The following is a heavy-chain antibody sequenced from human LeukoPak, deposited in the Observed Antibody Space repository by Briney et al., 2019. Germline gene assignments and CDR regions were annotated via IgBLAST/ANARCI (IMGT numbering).Heavy chain of an antibody. V-gene: IGHV4-30-2*01. J-gene: IGHJ4*02. CDR2: IYHSGST. CDR3: ASSIAARIFDY. CDR1: GGSISSGGYY. D-gene: IGHD6-6*01. Sequence: PSQTLSLTCTVSGGSISSGGYYWSWIRQPPGKGLEWIGYIYHSGSTYYNPSLKSRVTISLDRSKNQFSLKLSSVTAADTAVYYCASSIAARIFDYWGQGTLVTVS.